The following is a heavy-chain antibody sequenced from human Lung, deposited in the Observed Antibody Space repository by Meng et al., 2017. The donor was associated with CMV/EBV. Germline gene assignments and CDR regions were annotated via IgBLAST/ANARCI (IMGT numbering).Heavy chain of an antibody. CDR3: AKGTVTSAGIDH. V-gene: IGHV3-30*18. CDR2: IAHDGSRT. D-gene: IGHD4-17*01. J-gene: IGHJ5*02. Sequence: CAASGFSFSSYAMHWVRQAPGKGLEWVALIAHDGSRTSYADSVMGRFTISRDDSMKMVFLQMNTLRGDDTAVYYCAKGTVTSAGIDHWGQGSLVTVS. CDR1: GFSFSSYA.